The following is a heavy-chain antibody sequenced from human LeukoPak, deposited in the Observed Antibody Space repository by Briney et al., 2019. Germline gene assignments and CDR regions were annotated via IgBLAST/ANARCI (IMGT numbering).Heavy chain of an antibody. V-gene: IGHV4-39*07. D-gene: IGHD3-16*01. J-gene: IGHJ4*02. CDR2: IYYSGST. CDR1: GGSISSSSYY. Sequence: PSETLSLTCTVSGGSISSSSYYWGWIRQPPGKGLEWIGSIYYSGSTYYNPSLKSRVTISVDTSKNQFSLKLSSVTAADTAVYYCARDPALSGRFGENYFDYWGQGTLVTVSS. CDR3: ARDPALSGRFGENYFDY.